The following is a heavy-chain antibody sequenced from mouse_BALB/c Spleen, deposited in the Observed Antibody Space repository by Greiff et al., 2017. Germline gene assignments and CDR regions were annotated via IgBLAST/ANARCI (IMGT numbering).Heavy chain of an antibody. CDR3: ARGSTMIYYYAMDY. CDR2: IDPSDSET. J-gene: IGHJ4*01. CDR1: GYSFTSYW. Sequence: VKLQESGPQLVRPGASVKISCKASGYSFTSYWMHWVKQRPGQGLEWIGMIDPSDSETRLNQKFKDKATLTVDKSSSTAYMQLSSPTSEDSAVYYCARGSTMIYYYAMDYWGQGTSVTVSS. D-gene: IGHD2-4*01. V-gene: IGHV1S126*01.